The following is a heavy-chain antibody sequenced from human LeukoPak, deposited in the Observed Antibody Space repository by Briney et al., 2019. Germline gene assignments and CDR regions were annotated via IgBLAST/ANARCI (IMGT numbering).Heavy chain of an antibody. D-gene: IGHD1-26*01. Sequence: GGSLRLSCAASGFTFGRSAMSWVRQAPGKGLEWVSAISGSGGSTYYTESVKGRFTISRDNSKNTLFLQANSLRAEDTAVYFCAIRTGRGTFDYWGQGTLVTVSS. J-gene: IGHJ4*02. CDR2: ISGSGGST. CDR1: GFTFGRSA. CDR3: AIRTGRGTFDY. V-gene: IGHV3-23*01.